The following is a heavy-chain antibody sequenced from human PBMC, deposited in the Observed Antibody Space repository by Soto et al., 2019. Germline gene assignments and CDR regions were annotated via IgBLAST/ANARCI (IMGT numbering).Heavy chain of an antibody. J-gene: IGHJ4*02. V-gene: IGHV3-23*01. CDR2: ISGSGGST. D-gene: IGHD3-16*02. CDR1: GFTFSSYA. CDR3: AKDKVYDYIWGSYRFEYYFDY. Sequence: GGSLRLSCAASGFTFSSYAMSWVRQAPGKGLEWVSAISGSGGSTYYADSVKGRFTISRDNSKNTLYLQMNSLRAEDTAVYYCAKDKVYDYIWGSYRFEYYFDYWGQGTLVTVSS.